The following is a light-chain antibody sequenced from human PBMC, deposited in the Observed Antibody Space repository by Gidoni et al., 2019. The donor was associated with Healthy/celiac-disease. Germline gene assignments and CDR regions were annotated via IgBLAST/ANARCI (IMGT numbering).Light chain of an antibody. Sequence: IVLTQSPGTLSLSPGERATLSCRASQSVSSSYLAWYQQKPDQAPRLLIYGASSRATGIPDRFSGSGSGTDFTLTISRLEPEDFAVYYCQQYGSSPLTFGPGTKVDIK. CDR1: QSVSSSY. V-gene: IGKV3-20*01. J-gene: IGKJ3*01. CDR3: QQYGSSPLT. CDR2: GAS.